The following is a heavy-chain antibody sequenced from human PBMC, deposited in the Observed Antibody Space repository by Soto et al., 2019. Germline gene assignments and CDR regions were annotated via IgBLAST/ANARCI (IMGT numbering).Heavy chain of an antibody. CDR2: TYYRSKWYY. Sequence: PSEPLSLTCAITGDSVSSNRAGWGWVMQSASRGLEWLGRTYYRSKWYYEYAVSVRGRITINPDTSKNQYSLQLNSVTPEDTAVYFCARGEQYSGRIFDYWGQGTLVTVSS. CDR1: GDSVSSNRAG. J-gene: IGHJ4*01. V-gene: IGHV6-1*01. CDR3: ARGEQYSGRIFDY. D-gene: IGHD1-26*01.